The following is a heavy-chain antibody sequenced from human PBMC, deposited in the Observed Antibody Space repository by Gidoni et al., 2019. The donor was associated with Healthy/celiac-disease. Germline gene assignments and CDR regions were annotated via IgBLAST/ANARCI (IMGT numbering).Heavy chain of an antibody. D-gene: IGHD5-12*01. Sequence: EVQLEECGGGLVQLGRSLRLLCAASGCTFDDYARHWVRQAQGKGLGWVSGISWSSGSIGYADSVKGRFTISRANAKNSLYLQMNSLRAEDTSLYSCAKDSGYDRRLRYFDYWGQGTLVTVSS. CDR3: AKDSGYDRRLRYFDY. J-gene: IGHJ4*02. CDR2: ISWSSGSI. V-gene: IGHV3-9*01. CDR1: GCTFDDYA.